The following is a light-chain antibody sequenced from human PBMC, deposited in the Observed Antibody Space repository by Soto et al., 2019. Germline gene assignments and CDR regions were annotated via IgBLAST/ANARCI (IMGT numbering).Light chain of an antibody. CDR2: DVS. Sequence: QSVLTQPRSVSGSPGQSVTISCTGTSSDVGGYNYVSWYQQHPGKAPKLMIYDVSKRPSGVPDRFSGSKSGNTASLTISGLHADDEADYYCCSYAGSYTFGFGTGTKLTVL. CDR1: SSDVGGYNY. CDR3: CSYAGSYTFG. V-gene: IGLV2-11*01. J-gene: IGLJ1*01.